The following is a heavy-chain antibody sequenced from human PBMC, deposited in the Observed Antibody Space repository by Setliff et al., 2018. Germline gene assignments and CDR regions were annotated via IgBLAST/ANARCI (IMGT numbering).Heavy chain of an antibody. CDR2: ISSSSSTK. J-gene: IGHJ4*01. Sequence: GGSLRLSCAASGFTFSSYSMNWVRQAPGKGLEWVSYISSSSSTKYYADSVKGRFTISRDNAKNSLSLQMNSLRADDTAVYYCARMGDYDPYYFDSWGQGTLVTVSS. D-gene: IGHD4-17*01. V-gene: IGHV3-48*01. CDR3: ARMGDYDPYYFDS. CDR1: GFTFSSYS.